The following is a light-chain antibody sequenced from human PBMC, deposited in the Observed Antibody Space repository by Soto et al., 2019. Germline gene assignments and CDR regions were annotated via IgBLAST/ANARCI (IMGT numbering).Light chain of an antibody. Sequence: QSALTQSPSASGSPGQSVTISCTGTSSDIGGYNSVSWYQQHPGKAPKVMIYDVTKRPSGVPDRFSGSKSGNTASLTVSALQAEDEADYYCSSYTDRKNLVFGTGTKVHRP. J-gene: IGLJ1*01. CDR2: DVT. CDR1: SSDIGGYNS. V-gene: IGLV2-8*01. CDR3: SSYTDRKNLV.